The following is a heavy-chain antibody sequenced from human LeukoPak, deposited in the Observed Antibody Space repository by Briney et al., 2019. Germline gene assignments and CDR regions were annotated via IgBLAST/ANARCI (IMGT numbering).Heavy chain of an antibody. CDR1: GFTFSSYG. Sequence: HPGGSLRLSCAASGFTFSSYGMHWVRQAPGKGLEWVAVIWYDGSNRYYADSVKGRFTISRGNSKNTLYLQMNSLRAEDTAVYYCARERGLSSGFDYWGQGTLVTVSS. CDR3: ARERGLSSGFDY. D-gene: IGHD6-19*01. J-gene: IGHJ4*02. V-gene: IGHV3-33*01. CDR2: IWYDGSNR.